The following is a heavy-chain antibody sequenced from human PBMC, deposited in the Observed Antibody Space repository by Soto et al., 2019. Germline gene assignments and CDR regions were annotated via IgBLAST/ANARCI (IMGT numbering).Heavy chain of an antibody. Sequence: GASVKFSCKTSGGSFSSYAISWVRQAPGQGLEGMGGIVPLFDIIDYAQRFQGGVTISADKSTSTAYMELGSLRSEDTALSSSPRRVWYCSGGSCSGYFVTCGQGPLVTVS. CDR2: IVPLFDII. D-gene: IGHD2-15*01. CDR3: PRRVWYCSGGSCSGYFVT. V-gene: IGHV1-69*10. J-gene: IGHJ5*02. CDR1: GGSFSSYA.